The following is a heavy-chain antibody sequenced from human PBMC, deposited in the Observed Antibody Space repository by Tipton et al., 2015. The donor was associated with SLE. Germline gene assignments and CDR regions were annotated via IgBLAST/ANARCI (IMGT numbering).Heavy chain of an antibody. D-gene: IGHD6-19*01. V-gene: IGHV3-20*04. CDR1: GFTFDDYG. Sequence: GSLRLSCAASGFTFDDYGMSWVRQAPGKGLEWVSGINWNGGSTGYADSVKGRFTISRDNAKNSLYLQMNSLSAEDTALYYCARDSAYSSGWYLDYWGQGTLVTVSS. CDR3: ARDSAYSSGWYLDY. CDR2: INWNGGST. J-gene: IGHJ4*02.